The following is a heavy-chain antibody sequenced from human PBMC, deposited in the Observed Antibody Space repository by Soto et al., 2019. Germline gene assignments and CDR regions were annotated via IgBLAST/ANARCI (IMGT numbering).Heavy chain of an antibody. D-gene: IGHD6-19*01. CDR3: ARDQEAVAGPFDY. CDR2: ISYDGSNK. J-gene: IGHJ4*02. Sequence: GGSLRLSCAASGFTFSSYAMHWVHQAPGKGLEWVAVISYDGSNKYYADSVKGRFTISRDNSKNTLYLQMNSLRAEDTAVYYCARDQEAVAGPFDYWGQGTLVTVSS. CDR1: GFTFSSYA. V-gene: IGHV3-30-3*01.